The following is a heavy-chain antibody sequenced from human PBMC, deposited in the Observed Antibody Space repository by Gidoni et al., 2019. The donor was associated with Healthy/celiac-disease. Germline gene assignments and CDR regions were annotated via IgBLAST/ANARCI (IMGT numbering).Heavy chain of an antibody. V-gene: IGHV5-51*01. CDR3: ARLLSVSGRWGYDSSGYFH. Sequence: EVQLVQSGAEVKKLGESLKISCKGSGYSFTSYWIGGVRQMPGKGREWMGIIYPVDSNTRYSPSFQGQVTISANKSISTAYLQWSSLRASDTAMYYCARLLSVSGRWGYDSSGYFHWGQGTLVTVSS. CDR1: GYSFTSYW. D-gene: IGHD3-22*01. J-gene: IGHJ4*02. CDR2: IYPVDSNT.